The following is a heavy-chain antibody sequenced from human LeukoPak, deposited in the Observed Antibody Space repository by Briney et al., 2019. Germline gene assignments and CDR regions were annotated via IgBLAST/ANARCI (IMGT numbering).Heavy chain of an antibody. CDR2: LYSDGNT. CDR3: ARGVEPLAANTWAY. Sequence: GGSLRLSCAASGFTVITNDMTWVRQAPGKGLEWVSVLYSDGNTKYADSVQGRFTISRDNSKNTLYLEMNSLSPDGTAVYYCARGVEPLAANTWAYWGQGTLVTVSS. J-gene: IGHJ4*02. V-gene: IGHV3-53*01. CDR1: GFTVITND. D-gene: IGHD1-14*01.